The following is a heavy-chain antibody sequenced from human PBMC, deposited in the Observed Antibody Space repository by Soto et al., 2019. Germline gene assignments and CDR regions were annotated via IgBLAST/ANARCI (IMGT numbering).Heavy chain of an antibody. V-gene: IGHV3-23*01. CDR1: GFTFSSYA. J-gene: IGHJ6*03. Sequence: GGSLRLSCAASGFTFSSYAMSWVRQAPGKGLEWVSAISGSGGSTYYADSVKGRFTFSRDNSKNTLYLQMNSLRAEDTAVYYCAKVSGYYYYYYMDVWGKGTTVTVSS. CDR3: AKVSGYYYYYYMDV. D-gene: IGHD6-19*01. CDR2: ISGSGGST.